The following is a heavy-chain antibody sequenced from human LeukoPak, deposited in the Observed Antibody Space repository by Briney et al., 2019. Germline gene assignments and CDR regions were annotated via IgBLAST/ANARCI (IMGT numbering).Heavy chain of an antibody. D-gene: IGHD4-17*01. Sequence: GGSLRLSCAASGFTFSNYNMNWVRQAPGKGLEWVSSISSSSSYIYYADSVKGRFTISRDNAKNSLYLQTNSLRAEDTAVYYCARGSITVTPDYWGQGTLVTVSS. CDR1: GFTFSNYN. J-gene: IGHJ4*02. V-gene: IGHV3-21*01. CDR2: ISSSSSYI. CDR3: ARGSITVTPDY.